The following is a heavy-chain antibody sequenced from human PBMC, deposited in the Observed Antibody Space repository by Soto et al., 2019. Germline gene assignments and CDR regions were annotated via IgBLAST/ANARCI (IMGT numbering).Heavy chain of an antibody. Sequence: QVHLVQSGAEVKKPGASVKVSCKASGYTFTTYYMHWVRQAPGQGLEWMGVINPTDGTTTYAQKFQSRVTMTMDTSSSTVYMELSSLRAEDTAVYYCARARGWFDPWGQGTLVTVSS. CDR3: ARARGWFDP. J-gene: IGHJ5*02. CDR2: INPTDGTT. D-gene: IGHD3-10*01. CDR1: GYTFTTYY. V-gene: IGHV1-46*01.